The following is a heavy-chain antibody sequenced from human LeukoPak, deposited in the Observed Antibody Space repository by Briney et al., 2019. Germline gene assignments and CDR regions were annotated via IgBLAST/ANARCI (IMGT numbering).Heavy chain of an antibody. D-gene: IGHD6-13*01. Sequence: GGSLRLSCAASGFTFSSYGIHWVRQAPGKGLEWVAVIWYDGSNKYYADSVKGRFTISRDNSKNTLYLQMNSLRAEDTAVYYCAKEGRIAAAGLFDYWGQGTLVTVSS. J-gene: IGHJ4*02. V-gene: IGHV3-33*06. CDR1: GFTFSSYG. CDR3: AKEGRIAAAGLFDY. CDR2: IWYDGSNK.